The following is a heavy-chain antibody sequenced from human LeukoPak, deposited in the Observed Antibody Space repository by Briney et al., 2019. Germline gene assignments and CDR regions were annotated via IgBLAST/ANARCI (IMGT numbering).Heavy chain of an antibody. CDR2: INHSGST. D-gene: IGHD3-16*02. CDR1: GGSFSGYY. V-gene: IGHV4-34*01. Sequence: PSETLSLTCAVYGGSFSGYYWSWIRQPPGKGLEWIGEINHSGSTNYNPSLKSRVTISVDTSKNQFSLKLSSVTAADTAVYYCARISTEGYPIDYWGQGTLVTVSS. J-gene: IGHJ4*02. CDR3: ARISTEGYPIDY.